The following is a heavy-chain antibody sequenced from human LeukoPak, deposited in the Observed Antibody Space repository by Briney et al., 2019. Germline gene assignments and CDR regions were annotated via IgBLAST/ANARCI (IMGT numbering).Heavy chain of an antibody. CDR1: GFTFSDYF. CDR2: INSAGDNI. Sequence: PGGSLRLSCVASGFTFSDYFMSWIRQAPGKGLEWLSFINSAGDNIYYADSVKGRFTISRDNAKNSLYLQMNSLRAEDTAVYYCAGAAHYYGSGSFNYWGQGTLVTVSS. J-gene: IGHJ4*02. V-gene: IGHV3-11*04. CDR3: AGAAHYYGSGSFNY. D-gene: IGHD3-10*01.